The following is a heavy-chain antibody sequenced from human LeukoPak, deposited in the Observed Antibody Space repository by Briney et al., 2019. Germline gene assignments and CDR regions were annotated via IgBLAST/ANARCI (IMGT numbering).Heavy chain of an antibody. Sequence: GGSLRLSCAASGFTFSSYAMHWVRQAPGKGLEWVAVISYDGSNKYHADSVKGRFTISRDNSKNTLYLQMNSLRAEDTAVYYCARKLPGVDPYGMDVWGQGTMVTVSS. V-gene: IGHV3-30-3*01. D-gene: IGHD4-23*01. J-gene: IGHJ6*02. CDR3: ARKLPGVDPYGMDV. CDR1: GFTFSSYA. CDR2: ISYDGSNK.